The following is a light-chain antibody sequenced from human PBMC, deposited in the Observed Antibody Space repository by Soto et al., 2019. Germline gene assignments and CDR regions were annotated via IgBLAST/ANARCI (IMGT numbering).Light chain of an antibody. J-gene: IGLJ1*01. Sequence: QSVLTQPPSASGSPGQSVTISCTGTSSDVGGYNYVSWYQQYPGRAPKLMIYEVTKRPSGVPDRFSGSKSGNTASLTISGLQAEDEADYYCCSYTTSNTRQIVFGTGTKVTV. V-gene: IGLV2-8*01. CDR1: SSDVGGYNY. CDR2: EVT. CDR3: CSYTTSNTRQIV.